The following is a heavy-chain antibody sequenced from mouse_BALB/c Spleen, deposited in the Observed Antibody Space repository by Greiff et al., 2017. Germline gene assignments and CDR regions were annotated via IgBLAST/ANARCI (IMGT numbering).Heavy chain of an antibody. V-gene: IGHV1-4*01. Sequence: VKLVESGAELARPGASVKMSCKASGYTFTSYTMHWVKQRPGQGLEWIGYINPSSGYTNYNQKFKDKATLTADKSSSTAYMQLSSLTSEDSAVYYCARRIYDGYYDYFDYWGQGTTLTVSS. J-gene: IGHJ2*01. CDR2: INPSSGYT. D-gene: IGHD2-3*01. CDR3: ARRIYDGYYDYFDY. CDR1: GYTFTSYT.